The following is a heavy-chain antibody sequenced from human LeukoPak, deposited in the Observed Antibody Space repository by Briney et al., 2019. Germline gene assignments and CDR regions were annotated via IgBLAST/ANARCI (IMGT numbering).Heavy chain of an antibody. D-gene: IGHD3-22*01. V-gene: IGHV3-30*03. CDR1: GFTFSSYG. Sequence: PGRSLRLSCAASGFTFSSYGMHWVRQAPGKGLEWVAVISYDGSNKYYADSVKGRFTISRDNSKNTLYLQMNSLRAEDTAVYYCARTYYYDSSGFGYWGQGTLVTVSS. J-gene: IGHJ4*02. CDR3: ARTYYYDSSGFGY. CDR2: ISYDGSNK.